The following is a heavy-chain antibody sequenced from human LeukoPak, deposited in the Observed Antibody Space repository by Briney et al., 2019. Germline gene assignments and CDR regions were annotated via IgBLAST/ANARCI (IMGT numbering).Heavy chain of an antibody. CDR1: GFTFDDYG. J-gene: IGHJ6*03. Sequence: PGGSLRLSCAASGFTFDDYGMSWVRQAPGKGLEWVSGISWNSGSIGYADSVKGRFTISRDNAKNSLYLQMNSLRAEDMALYYCAKGGGCSSTSCPGYYMDVWGKGTTVTVSS. CDR2: ISWNSGSI. D-gene: IGHD2-2*01. CDR3: AKGGGCSSTSCPGYYMDV. V-gene: IGHV3-9*03.